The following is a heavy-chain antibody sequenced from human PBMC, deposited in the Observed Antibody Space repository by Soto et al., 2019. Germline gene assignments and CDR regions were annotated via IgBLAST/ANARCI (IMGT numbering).Heavy chain of an antibody. CDR2: INPNSGGT. CDR1: GYTFTGYY. Sequence: ASVKVSCKASGYTFTGYYMHWVRQAPGQGLEWMGWINPNSGGTNYAQKFQGWVTMTRDTSISTAYMELSRLRSDDTAVYYCARGGPPGIAAAGSPGAFYGMAVWGQGTTVTVSS. V-gene: IGHV1-2*04. CDR3: ARGGPPGIAAAGSPGAFYGMAV. D-gene: IGHD6-13*01. J-gene: IGHJ6*02.